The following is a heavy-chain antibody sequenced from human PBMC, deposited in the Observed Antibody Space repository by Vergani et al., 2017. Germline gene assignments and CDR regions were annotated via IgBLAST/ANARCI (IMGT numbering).Heavy chain of an antibody. J-gene: IGHJ4*02. V-gene: IGHV1-24*01. Sequence: QVQLVQSGSEVRKPGASVKVSCQVSGYSLTELTIHWVRQAPGKGLEWMGGFDPEHGEVTFAHHIQGRVTMTEDRSTDTAYMELSSLRPEDTAVYYCARDRSVGATTVDYWGQGTLVTVSS. CDR2: FDPEHGEV. CDR1: GYSLTELT. D-gene: IGHD1-26*01. CDR3: ARDRSVGATTVDY.